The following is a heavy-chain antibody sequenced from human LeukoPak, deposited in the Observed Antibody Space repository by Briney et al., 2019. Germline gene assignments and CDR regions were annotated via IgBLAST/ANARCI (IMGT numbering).Heavy chain of an antibody. Sequence: ASVKASCKASGYTFTGYYMHWVRKTPGQGLEWMGWINPNTGDTNYGRKFQGRVTMTRDTSINTAYMELRGLRSDDTAVYYCARSRRVGNGEYPDYWGQGTLVTVSS. J-gene: IGHJ4*02. CDR2: INPNTGDT. V-gene: IGHV1-2*02. CDR1: GYTFTGYY. CDR3: ARSRRVGNGEYPDY. D-gene: IGHD3-10*01.